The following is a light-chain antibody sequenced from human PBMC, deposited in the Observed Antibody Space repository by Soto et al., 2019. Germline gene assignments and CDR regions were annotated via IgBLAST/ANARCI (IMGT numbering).Light chain of an antibody. CDR1: QSVSSSY. CDR3: QQYGSSPLT. Sequence: EIGLTQSAGTLSLSPGERDNLXCRASQSVSSSYLAWYQQEPGQAPRLLHFGASSRANGSPDRFSGSGSVTDFTRTISRLEPEDFAVYYCQQYGSSPLTFGGGTKVDIK. V-gene: IGKV3-20*01. J-gene: IGKJ4*01. CDR2: GAS.